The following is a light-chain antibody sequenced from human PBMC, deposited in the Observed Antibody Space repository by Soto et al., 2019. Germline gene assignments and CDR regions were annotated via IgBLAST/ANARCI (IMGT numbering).Light chain of an antibody. CDR3: SSYAASRV. CDR1: SSDVGVYNY. J-gene: IGLJ3*02. Sequence: QSVLTQPPSASGSPGQSVAISCAGTSSDVGVYNYVSWYQQHPGKAPKLIIYEVSKRPSGVPDRFSGYKSGNTASLTVSGLQGEDEADYYCSSYAASRVFGGGTKLTVL. CDR2: EVS. V-gene: IGLV2-8*01.